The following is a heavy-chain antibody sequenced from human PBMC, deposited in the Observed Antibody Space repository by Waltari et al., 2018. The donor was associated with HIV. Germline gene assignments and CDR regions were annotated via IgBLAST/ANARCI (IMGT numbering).Heavy chain of an antibody. CDR3: ARDKYNVMSDVVVPAVHAGYYYYGMDV. CDR2: IYYSGST. V-gene: IGHV4-39*07. Sequence: QLQLQESGPGLVKPSETLSLTCTVSGGSISSSSYYWGWIRQPPGKGLEWIGSIYYSGSTYYNPSLKSRVTISVDTSKNQFSLKLSSVTAADTAVYYCARDKYNVMSDVVVPAVHAGYYYYGMDVWGQGTTVTVSS. D-gene: IGHD2-2*01. CDR1: GGSISSSSYY. J-gene: IGHJ6*02.